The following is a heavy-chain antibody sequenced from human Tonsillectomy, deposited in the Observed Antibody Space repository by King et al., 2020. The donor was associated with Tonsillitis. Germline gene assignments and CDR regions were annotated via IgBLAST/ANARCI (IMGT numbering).Heavy chain of an antibody. D-gene: IGHD3-10*01. CDR2: ISAYNGNT. CDR3: ARDPRGYASGSSPNYFDY. CDR1: GYTFTTYG. J-gene: IGHJ4*02. Sequence: QLVQSGTEVKKPGASVKVSCKSSGYTFTTYGISWVRQAPGQGLEWMGWISAYNGNTNYAQNLQGRVTITTDTSTSTSYMELRSLRSDDTAVYYCARDPRGYASGSSPNYFDYWGQGTLVTVSS. V-gene: IGHV1-18*01.